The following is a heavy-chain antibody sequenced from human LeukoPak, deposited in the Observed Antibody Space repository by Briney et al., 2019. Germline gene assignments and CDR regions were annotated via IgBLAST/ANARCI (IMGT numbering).Heavy chain of an antibody. CDR2: IYPGDSDT. V-gene: IGHV5-51*01. CDR1: GYSFTNYW. J-gene: IGHJ4*02. D-gene: IGHD3-10*01. CDR3: ARQLMGADMVRGVIITPSFDY. Sequence: GESLKISCKGSGYSFTNYWIGWVRQMPGKGLEWMGIIYPGDSDTRYSPSFQGQVTISADKSISTAYLQWSSLKASDTAMYYCARQLMGADMVRGVIITPSFDYWGREPWSPSPQ.